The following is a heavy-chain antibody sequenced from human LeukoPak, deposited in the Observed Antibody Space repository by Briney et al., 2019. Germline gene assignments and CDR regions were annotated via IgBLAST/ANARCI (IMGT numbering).Heavy chain of an antibody. V-gene: IGHV1-2*02. D-gene: IGHD3-16*01. Sequence: GASVKVSCKASGYTFTCYYIHWVRQAPGQGLEWMGWINPNSAGTNYAQKFQGRVSMTRDTSISTAYMELSRLRSDDTAVYYCARIGGRLNWFDPWGQGTLVTVSS. CDR1: GYTFTCYY. CDR2: INPNSAGT. CDR3: ARIGGRLNWFDP. J-gene: IGHJ5*02.